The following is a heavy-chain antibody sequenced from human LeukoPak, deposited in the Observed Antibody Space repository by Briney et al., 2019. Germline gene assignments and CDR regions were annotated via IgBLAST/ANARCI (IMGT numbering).Heavy chain of an antibody. CDR1: GGSIGNTNW. CDR3: SRENGAFSPLGY. J-gene: IGHJ4*02. CDR2: ISLTGLT. V-gene: IGHV4-4*02. Sequence: ASETLSLTCGVAGGSIGNTNWWSLVRQPPGQGVEWIGEISLTGLTHYNPSLESRVTVSLGKSTNQLSLTLTSVTAADTAVYSCSRENGAFSPLGYWGQGILVTV. D-gene: IGHD2-8*01.